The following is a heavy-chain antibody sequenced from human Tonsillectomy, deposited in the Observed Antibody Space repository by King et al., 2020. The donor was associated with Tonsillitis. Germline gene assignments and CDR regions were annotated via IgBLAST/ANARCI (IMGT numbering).Heavy chain of an antibody. CDR1: GYTFTGYY. D-gene: IGHD4-17*01. CDR3: ARGSTVTTYYYYGMDV. CDR2: INPNSGAA. J-gene: IGHJ6*02. V-gene: IGHV1-2*05. Sequence: QLVQSGAEVKKPGASVKVSCKASGYTFTGYYIHWVRQAPGQGLEWMGRINPNSGAANYAQKFQGRVTMTRDTSISTAYMELGRLRSEDTVVYYCARGSTVTTYYYYGMDVWGQGTAVTVSS.